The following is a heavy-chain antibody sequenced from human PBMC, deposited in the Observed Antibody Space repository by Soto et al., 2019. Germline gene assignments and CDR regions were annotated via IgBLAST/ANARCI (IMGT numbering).Heavy chain of an antibody. CDR3: ARGRTNQLRWYPPI. J-gene: IGHJ3*02. Sequence: QVQLVQSGAEVKKPGSSVKVSCKASGGTFSSFAISWVRQAPGQGLEWMGGIIPIFGTTNYAQKFQGRVTITADESTGTAYMELSSLRSEDTAVYYRARGRTNQLRWYPPIWGQWTMVTVSS. CDR1: GGTFSSFA. D-gene: IGHD4-17*01. V-gene: IGHV1-69*12. CDR2: IIPIFGTT.